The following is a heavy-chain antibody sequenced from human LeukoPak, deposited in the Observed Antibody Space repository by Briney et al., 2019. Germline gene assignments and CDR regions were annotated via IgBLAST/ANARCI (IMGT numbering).Heavy chain of an antibody. CDR2: IYHSGST. D-gene: IGHD3-3*01. Sequence: SETLSLTCAVSGYSISSGYYWGWIRQPPGKGLGWIGSIYHSGSTYYNPSLKSRVTISVDTSKNQFSLKLSSVTAADTAVYYCARLRFLEWLPDYWGQGTLVTVSS. CDR1: GYSISSGYY. J-gene: IGHJ4*02. V-gene: IGHV4-38-2*01. CDR3: ARLRFLEWLPDY.